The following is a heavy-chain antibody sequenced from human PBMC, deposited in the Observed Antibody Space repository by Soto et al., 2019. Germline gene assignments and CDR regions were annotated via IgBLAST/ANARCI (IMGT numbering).Heavy chain of an antibody. V-gene: IGHV3-33*01. D-gene: IGHD2-2*01. CDR3: ARDSSIVVVPAAPARYYYYYMDV. CDR1: GFTFSSYG. Sequence: GGSLRLSCAASGFTFSSYGMHWVRQAPGKGLEWVAVIWYDGSNKYYADSVKGRFTISRDNSKNTLYLQMNSLRAEDTAVYYCARDSSIVVVPAAPARYYYYYMDVWGKGTTVTVSS. J-gene: IGHJ6*03. CDR2: IWYDGSNK.